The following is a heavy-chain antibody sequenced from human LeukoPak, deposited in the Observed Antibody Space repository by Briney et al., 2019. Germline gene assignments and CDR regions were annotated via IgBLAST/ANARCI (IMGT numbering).Heavy chain of an antibody. CDR1: GFTVSSNY. D-gene: IGHD2-21*02. Sequence: PGGSLRLSCAASGFTVSSNYMSWVRQAPGKGLEWVSAISGSGGSTYYADSVKGRFTISRDNSKNTLYLQMNSLRAEDTAVYYCAKAEHIVVVTAIEPFDYWGQGTLVTVSS. CDR3: AKAEHIVVVTAIEPFDY. CDR2: ISGSGGST. V-gene: IGHV3-23*01. J-gene: IGHJ4*02.